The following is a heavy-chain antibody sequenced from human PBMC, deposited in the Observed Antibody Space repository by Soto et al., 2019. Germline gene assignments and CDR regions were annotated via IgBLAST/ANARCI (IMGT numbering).Heavy chain of an antibody. V-gene: IGHV3-74*01. CDR1: GFTFSSYW. D-gene: IGHD5-18*01. Sequence: EVQLVESGGGLVQPGGSLRLSCAASGFTFSSYWMHWVHQAPGKGLVWVSRINSEGSSTSYADSVKGRFTISRDNAKNTLYLQLNSLRAEDTAVYYCARYNYGAKYFDYWGQGTLVTVSS. J-gene: IGHJ4*02. CDR2: INSEGSST. CDR3: ARYNYGAKYFDY.